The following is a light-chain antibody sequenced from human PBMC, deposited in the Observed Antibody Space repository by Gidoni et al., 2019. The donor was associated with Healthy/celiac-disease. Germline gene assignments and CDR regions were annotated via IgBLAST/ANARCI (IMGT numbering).Light chain of an antibody. CDR2: SNN. J-gene: IGLJ3*02. CDR1: SSHIGSNT. V-gene: IGLV1-44*01. CDR3: AAWDDSLNGRV. Sequence: QSVLTQPPSASGTPGQRVTISCSGSSSHIGSNTVNWYQQLPGTAPKLLIYSNNQRPSGVPDRFSGSKSGTSASLAISGLQSEEEADYYCAAWDDSLNGRVFGGGTKLTVL.